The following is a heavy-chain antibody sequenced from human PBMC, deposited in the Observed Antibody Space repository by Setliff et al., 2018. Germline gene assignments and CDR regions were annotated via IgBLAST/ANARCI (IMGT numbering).Heavy chain of an antibody. V-gene: IGHV4-39*01. Sequence: SETLSLTCSVSGASVTNANYYWGWIREPPGKGLEWIASGYYDGRTYYNPSFKSRLTMSVDKSRNQFSLKLTSVTAADTAVFYCARIAYFDFWRGYGVGSFDLWGHGTMVTVSS. CDR1: GASVTNANYY. CDR2: GYYDGRT. D-gene: IGHD3-3*01. CDR3: ARIAYFDFWRGYGVGSFDL. J-gene: IGHJ3*01.